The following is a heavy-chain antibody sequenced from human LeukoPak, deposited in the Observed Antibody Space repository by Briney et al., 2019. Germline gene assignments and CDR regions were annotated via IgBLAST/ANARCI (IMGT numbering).Heavy chain of an antibody. V-gene: IGHV3-74*01. CDR3: ARRLVVRGVIIYPDDAFDI. CDR1: GFTFSCYW. CDR2: INSDGSST. J-gene: IGHJ3*02. D-gene: IGHD3-10*01. Sequence: PGGSLRLSCAASGFTFSCYWMHWVRQAPGKGLVWVSRINSDGSSTSYADSVKGRFTISRDNAKNTLYLQMNSLRAEDTAVYYCARRLVVRGVIIYPDDAFDIWGQGTMVTVSS.